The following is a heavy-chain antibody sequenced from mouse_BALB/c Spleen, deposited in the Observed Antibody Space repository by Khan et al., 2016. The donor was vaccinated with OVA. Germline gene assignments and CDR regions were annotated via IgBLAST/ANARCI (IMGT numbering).Heavy chain of an antibody. V-gene: IGHV5-4*02. CDR3: ARGYYGDPFAY. CDR2: ISDGGSYT. J-gene: IGHJ3*01. D-gene: IGHD2-13*01. CDR1: GFTFSDYY. Sequence: EVELVESGGGLVKPGGSLKLSCAASGFTFSDYYMYWVRQTPEKRLEWVATISDGGSYTYYPDSVKGRFTISRDDAKNNLYLQMNSLKSEDTAMYYSARGYYGDPFAYWGQGTLVTVSA.